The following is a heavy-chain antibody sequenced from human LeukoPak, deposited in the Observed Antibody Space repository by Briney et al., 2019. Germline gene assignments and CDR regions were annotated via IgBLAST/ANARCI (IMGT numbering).Heavy chain of an antibody. Sequence: PGGSRSSSFAAPGSTFSSNAMSWVRRPQGKGLGWASAISGSGGSTYYADSVKGRFTISRDNSKNTLYLQMNSLRAEDTAVYYCAQHYDYVWGSYRSAFDYWGQGTLVTVSS. CDR3: AQHYDYVWGSYRSAFDY. J-gene: IGHJ4*02. CDR2: ISGSGGST. CDR1: GSTFSSNA. D-gene: IGHD3-16*02. V-gene: IGHV3-23*01.